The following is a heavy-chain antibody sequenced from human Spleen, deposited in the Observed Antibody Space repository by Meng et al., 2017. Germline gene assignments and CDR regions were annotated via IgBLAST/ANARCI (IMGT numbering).Heavy chain of an antibody. V-gene: IGHV2-26*01. CDR3: ARIRGGSSKIDAFDI. CDR2: IFSNDEK. D-gene: IGHD1-26*01. CDR1: GFSLSNARMG. J-gene: IGHJ3*02. Sequence: SGPTLVKPTETLTLTCTVSGFSLSNARMGVSWIRQPPGKALEWLAHIFSNDEKSYSTSLKSRLTISKDTSKSQVVLTMTNMDPVDTATYYCARIRGGSSKIDAFDIWGQGTMVTVSS.